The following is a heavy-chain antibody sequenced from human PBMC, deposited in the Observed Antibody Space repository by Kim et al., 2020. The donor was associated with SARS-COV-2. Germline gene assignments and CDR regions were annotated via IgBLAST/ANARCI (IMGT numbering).Heavy chain of an antibody. Sequence: GGSLRLSCVASGFPFNNYGLHWVRQAPGKGLEWVAVTTYLGSDKYYADSVKGRFTISRDNSKNTLYLEMNSLRTEDTAVYYCAKKLRAGAFWKVDYYMDFWGEGTTVIVSS. CDR3: AKKLRAGAFWKVDYYMDF. J-gene: IGHJ6*03. D-gene: IGHD1-1*01. CDR1: GFPFNNYG. V-gene: IGHV3-30*18. CDR2: TTYLGSDK.